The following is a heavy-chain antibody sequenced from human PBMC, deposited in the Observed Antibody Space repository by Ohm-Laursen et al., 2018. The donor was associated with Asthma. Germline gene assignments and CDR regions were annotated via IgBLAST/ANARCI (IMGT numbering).Heavy chain of an antibody. Sequence: SLRLSCTASGFTFSTSDMRWVRQVPGKGLEWVSSIGFGGGYISYADSVKGRFTISRDNSKNMLYLQLNSLRAEDTAVYYCAKTLSTGHAPNDHWGQGTLVTVSS. J-gene: IGHJ4*02. D-gene: IGHD2-8*02. CDR1: GFTFSTSD. V-gene: IGHV3-23*01. CDR2: IGFGGGYI. CDR3: AKTLSTGHAPNDH.